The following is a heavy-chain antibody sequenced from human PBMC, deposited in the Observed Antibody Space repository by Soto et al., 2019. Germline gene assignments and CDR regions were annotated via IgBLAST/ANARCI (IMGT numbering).Heavy chain of an antibody. CDR1: GFTFSSYS. V-gene: IGHV3-21*01. CDR2: ISSSSSYI. D-gene: IGHD5-18*01. CDR3: ARDVRGDTAMAFNWFDP. Sequence: GGSLRLSCAASGFTFSSYSMNWVRQAPGKGLEWVSSISSSSSYIYYADSVKGRFTISRHNAKNSLYLQMNSLRAEDTAVYYCARDVRGDTAMAFNWFDPWGQGTLVTVS. J-gene: IGHJ5*02.